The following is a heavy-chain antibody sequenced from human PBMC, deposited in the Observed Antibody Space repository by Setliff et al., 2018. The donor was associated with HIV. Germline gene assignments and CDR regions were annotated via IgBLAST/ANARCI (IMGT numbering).Heavy chain of an antibody. CDR1: GFTFRLYG. CDR2: IRNKKNGGTT. J-gene: IGHJ4*02. V-gene: IGHV3-15*01. D-gene: IGHD1-26*01. CDR3: TTDLGSGRFSWNNN. Sequence: GGSLRLSCAASGFTFRLYGMHWVRRAPGKGLEWVARIRNKKNGGTTYYAAPVEGRFTISRDDSKNTLSLQMNSLKTEDTAIYYCTTDLGSGRFSWNNNWGQGTLVTVSS.